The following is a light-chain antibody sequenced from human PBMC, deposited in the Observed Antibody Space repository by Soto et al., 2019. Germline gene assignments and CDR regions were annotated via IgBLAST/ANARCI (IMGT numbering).Light chain of an antibody. CDR3: TSYTPTGALV. V-gene: IGLV2-14*01. Sequence: QSALTQPASVSGSPGQSVTISCTGTSSDVGAYKYVSWYQQHPGKAPKLMIYEVSNRPSGVSNRFSGSKSGNTASLTISGLQADDEADYYCTSYTPTGALVFGSGTKLTVL. J-gene: IGLJ3*02. CDR1: SSDVGAYKY. CDR2: EVS.